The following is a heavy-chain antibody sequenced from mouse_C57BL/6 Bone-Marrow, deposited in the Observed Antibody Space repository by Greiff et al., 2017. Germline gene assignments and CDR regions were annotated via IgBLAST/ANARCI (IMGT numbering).Heavy chain of an antibody. V-gene: IGHV1-55*01. CDR3: STVPDY. CDR2: IYPGSGST. Sequence: QVQLKQPGAELVKPGASVKMSCKASGYTFPSYWITWVKQRPGQGLEWIGDIYPGSGSTNYNEKIKSKATLTVDTSSSTAYMQLSSLTSEDSAVYYCSTVPDYWGQGTTLTVSS. J-gene: IGHJ2*01. D-gene: IGHD1-1*01. CDR1: GYTFPSYW.